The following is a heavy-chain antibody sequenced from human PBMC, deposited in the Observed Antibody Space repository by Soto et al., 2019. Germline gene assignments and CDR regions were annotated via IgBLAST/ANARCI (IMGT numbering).Heavy chain of an antibody. V-gene: IGHV3-30*18. CDR1: GFTFSSYG. J-gene: IGHJ4*02. Sequence: GRSLRLSCAASGFTFSSYGMHCVRLAPGKGLEWVAVISYDGSNKYYADYVKVRFTISRDNSKNTLYLQMNSLRAEDTAVYYCAKDSGCCGWYCSATLDYWGQGTLVTVSS. CDR3: AKDSGCCGWYCSATLDY. CDR2: ISYDGSNK. D-gene: IGHD2-15*01.